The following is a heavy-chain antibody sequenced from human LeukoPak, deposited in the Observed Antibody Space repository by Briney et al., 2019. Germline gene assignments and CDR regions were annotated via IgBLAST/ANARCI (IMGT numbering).Heavy chain of an antibody. J-gene: IGHJ5*02. CDR3: AVERYCSSTSCYGNWFDP. V-gene: IGHV1-24*01. Sequence: GASVKVSCKVSGYTLTELSMHWVRQAPGKGLEWMGGFDPEDGETIYAQKFQGRVTMTEDTSTDTAYMELRSLRSDDAAVYYCAVERYCSSTSCYGNWFDPWGQGTLVTVSS. CDR2: FDPEDGET. CDR1: GYTLTELS. D-gene: IGHD2-2*01.